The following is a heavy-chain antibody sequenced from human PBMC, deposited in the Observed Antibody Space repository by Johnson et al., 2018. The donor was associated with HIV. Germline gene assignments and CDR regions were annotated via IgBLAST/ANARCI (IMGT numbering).Heavy chain of an antibody. D-gene: IGHD5-12*01. V-gene: IGHV3-30*03. J-gene: IGHJ3*02. Sequence: QVQLVESGGGVVQTGRSLRLSCAVSGFTFSDYGMHWVRQAPGKGLEWVAVISYDGSNKYYADSVKGRFTISRDNSKNPLYLQMNSLRAEDTAVYYCARERPGSGYDWGDAFDIWGQGTMVTVSS. CDR1: GFTFSDYG. CDR2: ISYDGSNK. CDR3: ARERPGSGYDWGDAFDI.